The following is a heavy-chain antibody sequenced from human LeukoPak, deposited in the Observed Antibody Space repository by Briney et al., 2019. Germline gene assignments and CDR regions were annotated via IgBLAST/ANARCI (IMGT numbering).Heavy chain of an antibody. J-gene: IGHJ4*02. V-gene: IGHV3-74*01. Sequence: PGGSLRLSCVASGFTFSSYWMHWVRQAPGEGLVWVSRINSDGSTTTYADSVKGRFTISRDNSKNTLFLQMNSLRAEDTAVYYCARVASSWQFDYWGQGTLVTVSS. D-gene: IGHD6-13*01. CDR1: GFTFSSYW. CDR3: ARVASSWQFDY. CDR2: INSDGSTT.